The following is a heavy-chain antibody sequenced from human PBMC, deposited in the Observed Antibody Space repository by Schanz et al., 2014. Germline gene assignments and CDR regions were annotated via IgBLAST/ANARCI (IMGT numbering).Heavy chain of an antibody. J-gene: IGHJ3*02. D-gene: IGHD3-16*02. CDR2: TNGDGTNA. CDR1: GFTFNSYA. Sequence: EVQLLESGGGLVQPGGSLRLSCAASGFTFNSYAMTWVRQAPGKGLEWVSCTNGDGTNAKYADSVKGRFTISRDNAKKTLSLQMISLRAEDTAIYFCTRSYYDFSWGSYRFRAFDIWGQGTTXIVSS. V-gene: IGHV3-74*02. CDR3: TRSYYDFSWGSYRFRAFDI.